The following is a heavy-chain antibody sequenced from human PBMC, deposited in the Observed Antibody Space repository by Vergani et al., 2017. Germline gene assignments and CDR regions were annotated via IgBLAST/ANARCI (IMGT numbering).Heavy chain of an antibody. CDR1: EYSFGNYW. Sequence: EVELVQSGPEMRKPGESLKISCKGSEYSFGNYWIGWVRQMPGKGLEWMGIIYPADSDTRYSPSFQGQVTISADKSIRTAFLQWDSLKASDTALYYCAIHKTYTDSWGQGTLVTVSS. V-gene: IGHV5-51*01. CDR2: IYPADSDT. CDR3: AIHKTYTDS. J-gene: IGHJ4*02.